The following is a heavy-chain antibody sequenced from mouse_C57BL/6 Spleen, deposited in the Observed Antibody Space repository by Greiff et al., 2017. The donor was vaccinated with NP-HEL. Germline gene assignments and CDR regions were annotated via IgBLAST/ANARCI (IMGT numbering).Heavy chain of an antibody. V-gene: IGHV1-53*01. D-gene: IGHD1-1*01. CDR1: GYTFTSYW. CDR3: ARSERYYGSSYEGDY. Sequence: VQLQQPGTELVKPGASVKLSCKASGYTFTSYWMHWVKQRPGQGLEWIGNINPSNGGTNYNEKFKSKATLTVDKSSSTAYMQLSSRTSEDSAVYYCARSERYYGSSYEGDYWGQGTSVTVSS. J-gene: IGHJ4*01. CDR2: INPSNGGT.